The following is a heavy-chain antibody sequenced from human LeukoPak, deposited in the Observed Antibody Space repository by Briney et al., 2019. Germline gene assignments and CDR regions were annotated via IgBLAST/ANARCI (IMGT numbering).Heavy chain of an antibody. V-gene: IGHV3-23*01. J-gene: IGHJ4*02. CDR1: GFTFSSYA. CDR3: ANEGESSSWYRVAVAGPDY. Sequence: GGSLRLSCAASGFTFSSYAMSWVRQAPGKGLEWVSAISGSGGSTYYADSVKGRFTISRDNSKNTLYLQMNSLRAEDTAVYYCANEGESSSWYRVAVAGPDYWGQGTLVTVSS. CDR2: ISGSGGST. D-gene: IGHD6-13*01.